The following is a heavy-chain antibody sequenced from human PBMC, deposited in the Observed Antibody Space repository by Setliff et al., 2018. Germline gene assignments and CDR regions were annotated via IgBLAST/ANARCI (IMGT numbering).Heavy chain of an antibody. Sequence: GASVKVSCKASGCTFSDHYMHWVRQVPGQGLEWMGWINPKSGGTKYAEQFQGRVTMTRDTSINTAYMELSSLRSDDTAVYYCARDGLGWLKWFDPWGQGTLVTVSS. J-gene: IGHJ5*02. D-gene: IGHD6-19*01. CDR1: GCTFSDHY. CDR2: INPKSGGT. CDR3: ARDGLGWLKWFDP. V-gene: IGHV1-2*02.